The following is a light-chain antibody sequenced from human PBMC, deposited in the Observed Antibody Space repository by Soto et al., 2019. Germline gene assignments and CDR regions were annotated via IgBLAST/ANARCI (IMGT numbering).Light chain of an antibody. CDR2: EVT. CDR1: SGDVGSYSP. J-gene: IGLJ1*01. Sequence: QSALTQPASVSGSPGQSITISCTGTSGDVGSYSPVSWYQQHPGKAPKLIIYEVTKRPSGVSNRFSGSKSGNTASLTISGLQAEDEAEYFCCSYAGGDTFFLFGTGTKLTVL. CDR3: CSYAGGDTFFL. V-gene: IGLV2-23*02.